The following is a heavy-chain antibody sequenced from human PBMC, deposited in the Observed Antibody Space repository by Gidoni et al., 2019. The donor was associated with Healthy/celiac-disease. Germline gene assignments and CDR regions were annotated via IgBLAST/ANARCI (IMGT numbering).Heavy chain of an antibody. Sequence: EVQLVESGGGLVKPGGSLRLSCAASGFTFSSYSMNWVRQAPGKGLEWVSSISSSSSYIYYADSVKGRFTISRDNAKNSLYLQMNSLRAEDTAVYYCARMGSTVADAFDIWGQGTMVTVSS. CDR3: ARMGSTVADAFDI. J-gene: IGHJ3*02. CDR2: ISSSSSYI. V-gene: IGHV3-21*01. CDR1: GFTFSSYS. D-gene: IGHD4-4*01.